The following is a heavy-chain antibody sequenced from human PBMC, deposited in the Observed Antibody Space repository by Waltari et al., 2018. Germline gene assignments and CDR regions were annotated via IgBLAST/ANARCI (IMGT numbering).Heavy chain of an antibody. CDR1: GGSISSYY. CDR2: IYYSGST. V-gene: IGHV4-59*01. CDR3: ARVRSDDFWSGYYPFDP. Sequence: QVQLQESGPGLVKPSETLSLTCTVSGGSISSYYWSWIRQPHGKGLEWIGYIYYSGSTNDTPSPKSRVTISVDTCKNQFSLKLSSVTAADTAVYYCARVRSDDFWSGYYPFDPWGQGTLVTVSS. D-gene: IGHD3-3*01. J-gene: IGHJ5*02.